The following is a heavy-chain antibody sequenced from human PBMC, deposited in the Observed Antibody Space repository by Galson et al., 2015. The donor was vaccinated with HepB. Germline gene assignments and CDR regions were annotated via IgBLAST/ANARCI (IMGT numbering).Heavy chain of an antibody. CDR3: ARDSDDTEGYYMTFEY. J-gene: IGHJ4*02. V-gene: IGHV3-30*03. CDR1: GFKFTDFA. Sequence: SLRLSCATSGFKFTDFAMHWVRQAPGKGLEWVAIISHDGKHQYYADSVRDRFTISRDVSKNTLYLQMNSLRTDDTTIYYCARDSDDTEGYYMTFEYWGQGSLVTVSS. D-gene: IGHD1-26*01. CDR2: ISHDGKHQ.